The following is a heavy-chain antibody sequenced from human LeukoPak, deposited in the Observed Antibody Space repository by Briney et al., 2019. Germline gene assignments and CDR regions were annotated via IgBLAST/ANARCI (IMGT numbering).Heavy chain of an antibody. CDR3: ARQNSSGYYYPTSYYFDY. CDR2: IYYSGST. D-gene: IGHD3-22*01. CDR1: GGSISSYY. V-gene: IGHV4-59*08. Sequence: SETLSLTCTVSGGSISSYYWSWIRQPPGKGLEWIGYIYYSGSTNYNPSLKSRVTISVDTSKNQFSLKLSSVTAADTAVYYCARQNSSGYYYPTSYYFDYWGQGTLVTVSS. J-gene: IGHJ4*02.